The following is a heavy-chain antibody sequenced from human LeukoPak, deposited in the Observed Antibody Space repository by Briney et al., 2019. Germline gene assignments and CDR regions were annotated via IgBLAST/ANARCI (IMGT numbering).Heavy chain of an antibody. D-gene: IGHD5-24*01. CDR3: ARDYKYAFDN. CDR1: GFTFSDYS. J-gene: IGHJ4*02. CDR2: IGIDSGNT. V-gene: IGHV3-48*01. Sequence: GGSLRLSCAASGFTFSDYSMNWVRQAPGKALEWISYIGIDSGNTNYADSVKGRFTISGDKAKNSLYLQMNSLRVEDTAVYYCARDYKYAFDNWGQGTLVTVSS.